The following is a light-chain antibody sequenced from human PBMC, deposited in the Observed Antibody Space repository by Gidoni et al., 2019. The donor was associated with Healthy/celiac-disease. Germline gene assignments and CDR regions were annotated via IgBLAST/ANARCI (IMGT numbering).Light chain of an antibody. J-gene: IGKJ4*01. CDR1: QGISSY. CDR3: QQLNSYPLT. V-gene: IGKV1-9*01. Sequence: DIQLTQSPSFLSASVGDRVTITCRASQGISSYLAWYQQKPGKAPKLLIYAASTLQSGVPSRFIGSGSGTEFTLTISSLQPGDFATYYCQQLNSYPLTFXGXTKVEIK. CDR2: AAS.